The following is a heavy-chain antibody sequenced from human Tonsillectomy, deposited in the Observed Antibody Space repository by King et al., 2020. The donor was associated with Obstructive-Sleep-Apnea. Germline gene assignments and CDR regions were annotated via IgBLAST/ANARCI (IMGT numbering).Heavy chain of an antibody. CDR3: AKDFAGGIIDS. V-gene: IGHV3-23*01. J-gene: IGHJ4*02. Sequence: GGLVQPGGSLILSCAASGFMFRTYAMNWVRQTPGKGLEWVSGISGGGGSTNYADSVKGRFGISRDNSNNTLYLQMNSLRAEDTAIYYCAKDFAGGIIDSWGQGTLVTVSS. CDR2: ISGGGGST. CDR1: GFMFRTYA. D-gene: IGHD3-10*01.